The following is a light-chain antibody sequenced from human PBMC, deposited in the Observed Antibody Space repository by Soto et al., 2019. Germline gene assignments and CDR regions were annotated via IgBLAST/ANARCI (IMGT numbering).Light chain of an antibody. CDR1: SSNIGAGYH. V-gene: IGLV1-40*01. CDR3: QSYDSSLSGYV. J-gene: IGLJ1*01. CDR2: HNN. Sequence: QSVLTQPPSASGAPCQRVTISCTGSSSNIGAGYHVHWYQQLPGTAPKLLISHNNNRPSGVPDRFSGSKSDSSASLAITGLQAEDEADYYCQSYDSSLSGYVFGTGTKLTVL.